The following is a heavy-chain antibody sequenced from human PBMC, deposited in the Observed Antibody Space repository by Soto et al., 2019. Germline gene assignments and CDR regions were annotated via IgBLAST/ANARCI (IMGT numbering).Heavy chain of an antibody. D-gene: IGHD6-19*01. V-gene: IGHV3-64*01. CDR3: ARVAVAGVYYYYYMDV. J-gene: IGHJ6*03. CDR2: ISSNGGST. Sequence: PGGSLRLSCAASGFTFSSYAMHWVRQAPGKGLEYVSAISSNGGSTYYANSVKGRFTISRDNSKNTLYLQMGSLRAEDMAVYYCARVAVAGVYYYYYMDVWGKGTTVTVS. CDR1: GFTFSSYA.